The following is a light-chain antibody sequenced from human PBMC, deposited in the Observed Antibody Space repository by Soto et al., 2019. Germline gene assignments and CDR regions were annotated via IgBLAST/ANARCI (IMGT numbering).Light chain of an antibody. V-gene: IGKV1-8*01. CDR1: QGISSY. CDR3: QQYYSYPLT. CDR2: AAS. Sequence: PSSLSASTGDRVTITCRASQGISSYLAWYQQKPGKAPKLLIYAASTLQSGVPSRFSGSGSGTDFTLTISCLQSEDFATYYCQQYYSYPLTFGGGDQGGYQ. J-gene: IGKJ4*01.